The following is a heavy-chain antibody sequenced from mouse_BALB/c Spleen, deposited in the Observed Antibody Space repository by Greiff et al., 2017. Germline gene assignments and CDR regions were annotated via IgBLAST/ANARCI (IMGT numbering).Heavy chain of an antibody. D-gene: IGHD2-10*02. V-gene: IGHV1-7*01. J-gene: IGHJ4*01. CDR3: ARWVLVWYPYAMDY. CDR2: INPSTGYT. Sequence: QVQLQQSGAELAKPGASVKMSCKASGYTFTSYWMHWVKQRPGQGLEWIGYINPSTGYTEYNQKFKDKATLTADKSSSTAYMQLSSLTSEDSAVYYCARWVLVWYPYAMDYWGQGTSVTVSS. CDR1: GYTFTSYW.